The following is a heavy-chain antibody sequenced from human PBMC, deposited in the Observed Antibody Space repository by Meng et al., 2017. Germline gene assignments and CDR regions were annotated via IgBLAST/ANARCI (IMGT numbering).Heavy chain of an antibody. Sequence: SETLSLPCTVSGGSISRSSHYWGWLRQPPGKGLEWIGSIYYSGRTYYNPSLKSRVTISVDTSKNQFSLKLSSVTAADTAVYYCARALGTAMVTSWFDPWGQGTLVTVSS. CDR2: IYYSGRT. CDR3: ARALGTAMVTSWFDP. V-gene: IGHV4-39*07. D-gene: IGHD5-18*01. J-gene: IGHJ5*02. CDR1: GGSISRSSHY.